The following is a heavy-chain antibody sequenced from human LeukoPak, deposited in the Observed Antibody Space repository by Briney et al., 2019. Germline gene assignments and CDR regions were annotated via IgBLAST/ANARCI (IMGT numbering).Heavy chain of an antibody. CDR1: GGSIGSTNW. D-gene: IGHD1-26*01. V-gene: IGHV4-4*02. J-gene: IGHJ4*02. CDR2: IDRTGST. Sequence: SETLSLTCAVSGGSIGSTNWWSWVRQPPGMGLEWIGEIDRTGSTNYNASLRSRVTISVDTSKNQFSLKLSSVTAADTAVYYCAREEALGSGSFDYWGQGTLVSVSS. CDR3: AREEALGSGSFDY.